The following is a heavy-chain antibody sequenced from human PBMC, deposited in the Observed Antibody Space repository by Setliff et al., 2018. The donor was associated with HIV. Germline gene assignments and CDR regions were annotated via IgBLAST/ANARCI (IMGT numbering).Heavy chain of an antibody. Sequence: PSETLSLTCAVSGYSISSGYYWGWIRQPPGKGLEWIGSIYHSGSTYYNPSLKSRVTISVDTSKNQFSLKLSSVTAADTAVYYCARLLNYYGNWFDPWGQGTLVTASS. CDR3: ARLLNYYGNWFDP. CDR2: IYHSGST. V-gene: IGHV4-38-2*01. CDR1: GYSISSGYY. J-gene: IGHJ5*02. D-gene: IGHD3-10*01.